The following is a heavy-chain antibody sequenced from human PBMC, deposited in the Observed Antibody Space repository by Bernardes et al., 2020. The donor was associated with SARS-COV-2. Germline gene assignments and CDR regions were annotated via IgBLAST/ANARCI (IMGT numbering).Heavy chain of an antibody. V-gene: IGHV4-34*01. Sequence: SETLSLTCAVSGGSITDSYWSWIRQSPGGGLGGIGEVNESGSPASTPSLKIRVTISVDTSKNLFSLKVTPVTAADTAVYYCARGGSPRWGSTSCYSCDSGYWFHPWGQGTLVTVSA. J-gene: IGHJ5*02. D-gene: IGHD2-2*01. CDR1: GGSITDSY. CDR2: VNESGSP. CDR3: ARGGSPRWGSTSCYSCDSGYWFHP.